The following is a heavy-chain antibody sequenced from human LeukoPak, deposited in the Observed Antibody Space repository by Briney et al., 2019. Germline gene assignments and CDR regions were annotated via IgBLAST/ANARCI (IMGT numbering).Heavy chain of an antibody. J-gene: IGHJ6*03. CDR3: ARRVGYCSSTSCYGYSYYFMDV. D-gene: IGHD2-2*01. Sequence: SETLSLTCTVSGDSISSSSSYWGWIRQPPGKGLEWIGYIYYSGSTNYNPSLKSRVTISVDTSKNQISLKLSSVTAADTAVYCCARRVGYCSSTSCYGYSYYFMDVWGKGTTVTISS. CDR1: GDSISSSSSY. CDR2: IYYSGST. V-gene: IGHV4-61*05.